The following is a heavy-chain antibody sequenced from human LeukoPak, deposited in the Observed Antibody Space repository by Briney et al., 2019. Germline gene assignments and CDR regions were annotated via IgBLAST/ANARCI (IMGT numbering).Heavy chain of an antibody. CDR3: ARDRDYYGSGRAFDI. CDR1: GGSISSGGYS. D-gene: IGHD3-10*01. Sequence: TLSLTCAVSGGSISSGGYSWNWIRQPPGKGLEWIGYIYHSESTYYNPSLKSRVTISVDRSKNQFSLNLSSVTAADTAVYYCARDRDYYGSGRAFDIWGQGTMVTVSS. V-gene: IGHV4-30-2*01. J-gene: IGHJ3*02. CDR2: IYHSEST.